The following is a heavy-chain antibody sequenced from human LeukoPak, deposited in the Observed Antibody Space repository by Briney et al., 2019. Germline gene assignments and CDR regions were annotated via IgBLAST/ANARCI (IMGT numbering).Heavy chain of an antibody. D-gene: IGHD6-13*01. V-gene: IGHV1-2*06. CDR2: INPNSGVT. J-gene: IGHJ4*02. Sequence: GASVKVSCKASGYTFTGYYMHWVRQAPGQGLEWMGRINPNSGVTNYAQKFQGRVTMTRDTSISTAYMELSRLRSDDTAVYYCAREYSSSWSADYWGQGTLVTVSS. CDR1: GYTFTGYY. CDR3: AREYSSSWSADY.